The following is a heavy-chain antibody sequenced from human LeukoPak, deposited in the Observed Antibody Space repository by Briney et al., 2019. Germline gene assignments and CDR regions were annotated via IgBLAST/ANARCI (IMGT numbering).Heavy chain of an antibody. CDR2: INPNSGGT. D-gene: IGHD2-2*01. CDR1: GYTFTGYY. J-gene: IGHJ4*02. Sequence: ASVKVSCTASGYTFTGYYMHWVRQAPGQGLEWMGWINPNSGGTNYAQKFQGRVTMTRDTSISTAYMELSRLRSDDTAVYYCARGTQYQLLSLFFDYWGQGTLVTVSS. V-gene: IGHV1-2*02. CDR3: ARGTQYQLLSLFFDY.